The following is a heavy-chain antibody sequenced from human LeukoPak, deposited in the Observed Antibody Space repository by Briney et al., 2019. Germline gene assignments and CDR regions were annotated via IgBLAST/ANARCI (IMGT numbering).Heavy chain of an antibody. CDR1: GFTFRRHW. CDR2: IKEDGTEN. D-gene: IGHD2-21*02. CDR3: ARDPLVTAFGAGHFDY. Sequence: PGGSLRLSCAASGFTFRRHWMSWVRQAPGKGLEWVATIKEDGTENHHANSVKGRFTISRDNAKNSLYLQMTSLRVEDTALYYCARDPLVTAFGAGHFDYWGLGTVVSVSS. J-gene: IGHJ4*02. V-gene: IGHV3-7*01.